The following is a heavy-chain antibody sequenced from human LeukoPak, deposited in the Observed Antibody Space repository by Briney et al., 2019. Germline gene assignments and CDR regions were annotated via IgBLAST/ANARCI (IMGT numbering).Heavy chain of an antibody. J-gene: IGHJ6*04. CDR1: GFTFSSYA. V-gene: IGHV3-23*01. Sequence: GTSLRLSCAASGFTFSSYAIHWVRQTPGKGLEWVSATVGSRPDTYHADSVKGRFTVSRDNSRNTLYLQMNNLRAEDTAVYYCAELGITMIGGVWGKGTTVTISS. CDR2: TVGSRPDT. CDR3: AELGITMIGGV. D-gene: IGHD3-10*02.